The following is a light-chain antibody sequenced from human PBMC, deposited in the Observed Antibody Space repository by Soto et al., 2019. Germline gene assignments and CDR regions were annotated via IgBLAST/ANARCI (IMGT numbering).Light chain of an antibody. J-gene: IGKJ4*01. CDR1: QTVGSN. CDR2: GAS. CDR3: QQYNNWPPLT. Sequence: EKVMAQSPATLSLSPGERATLSCRASQTVGSNLAWYQQKPGQAPRLLIYGASTRATGIPARFSGSGSGTEFTLTISSLQSEDFAVYYCQQYNNWPPLTFGGGTKVDI. V-gene: IGKV3-15*01.